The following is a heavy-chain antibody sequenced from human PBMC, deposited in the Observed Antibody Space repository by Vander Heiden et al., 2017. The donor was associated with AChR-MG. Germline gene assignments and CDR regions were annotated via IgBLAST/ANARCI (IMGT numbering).Heavy chain of an antibody. J-gene: IGHJ5*02. D-gene: IGHD1-7*01. CDR1: VFHFGNAW. CDR2: IKSKTDGGTT. Sequence: EVQLGWTGGSVGKPGGSLISSCGAHVFHFGNAWMSWVRQAPGKGLEWVGRIKSKTDGGTTDYAAPVKGRFTISRDDSKNTLYLQMNSLKTEDTAVYYCTTDPVELPSLVAWGQGTLVTVSS. V-gene: IGHV3-15*01. CDR3: TTDPVELPSLVA.